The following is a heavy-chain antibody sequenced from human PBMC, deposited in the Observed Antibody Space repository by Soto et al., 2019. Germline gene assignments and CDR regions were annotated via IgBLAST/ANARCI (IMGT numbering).Heavy chain of an antibody. Sequence: QVQLVESGGGVVQPGRSLRLSCPASGFTFSTYGMHWVRQAPGKGLEWVTVIWYDGSNKYYADSVKGRFTISRDNPKNTLYLQMNSLRADDTAVYYCARGGGSGSSFVGYYYYTLDVWGQGTTVTVSS. D-gene: IGHD1-26*01. CDR1: GFTFSTYG. CDR2: IWYDGSNK. V-gene: IGHV3-33*01. J-gene: IGHJ6*02. CDR3: ARGGGSGSSFVGYYYYTLDV.